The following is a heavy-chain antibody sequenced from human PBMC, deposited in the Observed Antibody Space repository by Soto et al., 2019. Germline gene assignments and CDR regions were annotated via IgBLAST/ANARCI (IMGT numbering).Heavy chain of an antibody. Sequence: QVQLVQSGAEVKKPGSSVKVSCKASGGTFSSYAISWVRQAPGQGLEWMGGIIPIFGSANYAVNFQGRVTITADESTSTAYMELSSLRSEDTAVYYWARAPRRTTRITIFGVRAWYYGMDVWGQGTTVTVSS. D-gene: IGHD3-3*01. CDR3: ARAPRRTTRITIFGVRAWYYGMDV. CDR1: GGTFSSYA. CDR2: IIPIFGSA. V-gene: IGHV1-69*01. J-gene: IGHJ6*02.